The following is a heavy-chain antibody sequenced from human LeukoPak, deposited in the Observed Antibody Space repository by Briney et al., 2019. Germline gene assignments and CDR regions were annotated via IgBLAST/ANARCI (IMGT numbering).Heavy chain of an antibody. V-gene: IGHV3-9*01. CDR3: ARGPGDSSWYYYYMDV. J-gene: IGHJ6*03. CDR1: GFTFDDYA. D-gene: IGHD6-13*01. CDR2: ISWNSGSI. Sequence: GGSLRLSCAASGFTFDDYAMHWVRQAPGKGLEWVSGISWNSGSIGYAGSVKGRFTISRDNAKNSLYLQMNSLRAEDTAVYYCARGPGDSSWYYYYMDVWGKGTTVTVSS.